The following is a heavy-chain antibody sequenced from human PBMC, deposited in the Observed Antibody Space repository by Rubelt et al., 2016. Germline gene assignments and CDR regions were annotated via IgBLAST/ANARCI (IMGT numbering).Heavy chain of an antibody. CDR2: INHSGST. J-gene: IGHJ2*01. Sequence: QVQLRQWGAGLLKPSETLSLTCAVYGGSFSGYYWSWIRQPPGKGLEWIGEINHSGSTNYNPSLKSRVTISGDTSKNQVSLKLSSVTAADTAVYYCARRRRYSGSSYWYFDRWGRGTLVTVSS. CDR1: GGSFSGYY. CDR3: ARRRRYSGSSYWYFDR. V-gene: IGHV4-34*01. D-gene: IGHD1-26*01.